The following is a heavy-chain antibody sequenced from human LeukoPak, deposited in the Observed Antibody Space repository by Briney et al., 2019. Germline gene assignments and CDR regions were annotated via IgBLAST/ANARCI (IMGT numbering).Heavy chain of an antibody. J-gene: IGHJ4*02. CDR3: ARYSGYEGGIDF. CDR1: GGSISSYY. Sequence: SETLSLTCTVSGGSISSYYWSWIRQPPGKGLEWIGYIYYGGSTNYNPSLKSRVTISVDTSKNQFSLKLSSVTAADTAVYYCARYSGYEGGIDFWGQGTLVTVSS. V-gene: IGHV4-59*08. D-gene: IGHD5-12*01. CDR2: IYYGGST.